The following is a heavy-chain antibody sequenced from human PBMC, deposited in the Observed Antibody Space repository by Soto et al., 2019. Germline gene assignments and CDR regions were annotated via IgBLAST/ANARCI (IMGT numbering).Heavy chain of an antibody. CDR3: ARFPYDFWSGYYTKHYYYGMDV. CDR2: IYPGDSDT. D-gene: IGHD3-3*01. V-gene: IGHV5-51*01. J-gene: IGHJ6*02. CDR1: GYSFTSYW. Sequence: GESLKISCKGSGYSFTSYWIGWVRQMPGKGLEWMGIIYPGDSDTRYSPSFQGQVTISADKSISTAYLQWSSLKASDTAMYYCARFPYDFWSGYYTKHYYYGMDVCGQGTTVTVSS.